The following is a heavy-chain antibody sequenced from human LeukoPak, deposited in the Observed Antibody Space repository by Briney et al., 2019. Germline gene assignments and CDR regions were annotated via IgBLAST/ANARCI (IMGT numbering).Heavy chain of an antibody. J-gene: IGHJ4*02. V-gene: IGHV1-69*04. Sequence: SVKVSCKTSGDTDSNYAVSWVRQPPAQGLEWMGRIIPILDRANYPQKFQDRVTITADKSTSTAYMELSSLTSEDTAVYFCASHVGAAPLLEHWGQGTLVTVSS. CDR1: GDTDSNYA. CDR2: IIPILDRA. CDR3: ASHVGAAPLLEH. D-gene: IGHD6-6*01.